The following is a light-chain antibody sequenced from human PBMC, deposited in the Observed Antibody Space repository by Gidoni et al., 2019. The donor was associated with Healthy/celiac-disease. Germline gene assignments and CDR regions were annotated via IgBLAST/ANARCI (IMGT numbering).Light chain of an antibody. CDR2: GAS. V-gene: IGKV3-15*01. Sequence: LLIYGASTRATGIPDRFSGSGSGKEFNINISSMKSEDVAVYSCQQYNNRPKVTFGGGTKVEIK. CDR3: QQYNNRPKVT. J-gene: IGKJ4*01.